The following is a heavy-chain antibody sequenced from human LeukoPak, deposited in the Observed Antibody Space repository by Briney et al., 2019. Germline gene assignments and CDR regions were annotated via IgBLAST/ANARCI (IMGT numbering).Heavy chain of an antibody. CDR3: ARVSSSSGSPLDY. J-gene: IGHJ4*02. CDR1: GGSISSYY. Sequence: SETLSLTCTVSGGSISSYYWRWIRQPPGKGLEWIGYIYYSGSTNYNPSLKSRVTISVDTSKNQFSLKLSSVTAADTAVYYCARVSSSSGSPLDYWGQGTLVTVSS. CDR2: IYYSGST. V-gene: IGHV4-59*01. D-gene: IGHD6-6*01.